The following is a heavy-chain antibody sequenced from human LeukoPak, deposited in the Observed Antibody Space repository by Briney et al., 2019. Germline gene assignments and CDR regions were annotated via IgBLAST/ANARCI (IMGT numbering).Heavy chain of an antibody. D-gene: IGHD6-19*01. J-gene: IGHJ5*02. V-gene: IGHV3-7*01. CDR2: IKQDGTEK. CDR3: ARDRSTYSSGWYLAGGLPGQNNWFDP. Sequence: GGSLRLSCAASGFTFSSYWMSWVRQAPGKGLEWVANIKQDGTEKNYVGSVKGRFTISRDNANNSLYLQMNSLRAEDTAVYYCARDRSTYSSGWYLAGGLPGQNNWFDPWGQGILVTVSS. CDR1: GFTFSSYW.